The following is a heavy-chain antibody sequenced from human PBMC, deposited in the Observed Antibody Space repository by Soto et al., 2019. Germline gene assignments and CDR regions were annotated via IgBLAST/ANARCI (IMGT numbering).Heavy chain of an antibody. CDR3: ATSPALLWFGEFLL. V-gene: IGHV4-4*02. J-gene: IGHJ1*01. Sequence: SDSLSPTSAFSGCTISNSHWLSWVRQPPGKGLEWIGEIYHSGSTNYNPSLKSRVTISVDKSKNQFSLKLSSVTAADTAVYYCATSPALLWFGEFLLWGQG. CDR2: IYHSGST. D-gene: IGHD3-10*01. CDR1: GCTISNSHW.